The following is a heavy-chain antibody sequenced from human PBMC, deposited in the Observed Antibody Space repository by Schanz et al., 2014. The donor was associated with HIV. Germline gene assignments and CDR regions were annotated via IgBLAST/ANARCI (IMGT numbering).Heavy chain of an antibody. CDR1: GFTFSSYG. CDR2: IWFDGRNK. Sequence: QVQLVESGGGVVQPGRSLRLSCAASGFTFSSYGMHWVRQAPGKGLEWAAVIWFDGRNKYYGDSVKGRFMISRDNSNNTLYLQMNSLRAEDTAVYFCTRGRFLERGGMDVWGQGTAVTVSS. V-gene: IGHV3-33*01. J-gene: IGHJ6*02. D-gene: IGHD3-3*01. CDR3: TRGRFLERGGMDV.